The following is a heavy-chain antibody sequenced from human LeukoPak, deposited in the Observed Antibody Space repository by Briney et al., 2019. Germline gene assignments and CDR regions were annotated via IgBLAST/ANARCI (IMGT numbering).Heavy chain of an antibody. Sequence: GGSLRLSCAASGFTFSDYYMSWIRQAPGKGLEWVSYISSSGSTIYYADSVKGRFTISGDNAKNSLYLQMNSLRAEDTAVYYCASWLYSYGHFDYWGQGTLVTVSS. J-gene: IGHJ4*02. CDR1: GFTFSDYY. V-gene: IGHV3-11*04. CDR3: ASWLYSYGHFDY. D-gene: IGHD5-18*01. CDR2: ISSSGSTI.